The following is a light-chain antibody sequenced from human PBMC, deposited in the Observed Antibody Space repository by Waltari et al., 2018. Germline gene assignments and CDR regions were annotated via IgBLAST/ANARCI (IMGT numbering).Light chain of an antibody. J-gene: IGKJ1*01. V-gene: IGKV2-40*01. Sequence: DILMTQTPLSLSVTLGEPASISCRSSQSLLDTEDGETYLEWYLQKPGQSPQLWIYQVSNRAPGVPDRLSGSGSDTDFTLKISRVEAEDVGIYYCMQALESWTFGQGTKVEIK. CDR3: MQALESWT. CDR1: QSLLDTEDGETY. CDR2: QVS.